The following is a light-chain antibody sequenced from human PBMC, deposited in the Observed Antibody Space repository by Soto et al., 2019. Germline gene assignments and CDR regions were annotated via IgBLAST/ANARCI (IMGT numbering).Light chain of an antibody. Sequence: DIQMTQSASTLSASVGDRVTITCRASQSISSWLAWYQQKPGKAPKLLIYDASSLESGVPSRFSGSGSGTEFTLTISSLQPDDFATYYRQQYNSYSGTFGQGTRLEIK. V-gene: IGKV1-5*01. CDR3: QQYNSYSGT. J-gene: IGKJ5*01. CDR1: QSISSW. CDR2: DAS.